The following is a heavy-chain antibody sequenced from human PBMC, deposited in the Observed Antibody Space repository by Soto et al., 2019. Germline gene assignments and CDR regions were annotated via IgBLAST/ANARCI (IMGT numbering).Heavy chain of an antibody. Sequence: SVKVSCKASGGTFSSYAISWVRQAPGQGLEWMGGIIPIFGTANYAQKFQGRVAITADKSKSTAYMELSRRRAEDTAVYYWARDKPRRESSASHDDDHGMDVWGQGTTVTVSS. J-gene: IGHJ6*02. CDR3: ARDKPRRESSASHDDDHGMDV. D-gene: IGHD6-6*01. V-gene: IGHV1-69*06. CDR2: IIPIFGTA. CDR1: GGTFSSYA.